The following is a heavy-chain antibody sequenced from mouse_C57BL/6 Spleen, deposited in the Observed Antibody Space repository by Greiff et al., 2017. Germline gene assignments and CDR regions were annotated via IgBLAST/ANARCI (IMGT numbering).Heavy chain of an antibody. CDR1: GYTFTDYE. J-gene: IGHJ2*01. CDR2: IDPETGGT. V-gene: IGHV1-15*01. Sequence: VQLQESGAELVRPGASVTLSCKASGYTFTDYEMHWVKQTPVHGLEWIGAIDPETGGTAYNQKFKGKAILTADKSSSTAYMELRSLTSEDSAVYYCTRGNYGSRDYFDYWGQGTTLTVSS. CDR3: TRGNYGSRDYFDY. D-gene: IGHD1-1*01.